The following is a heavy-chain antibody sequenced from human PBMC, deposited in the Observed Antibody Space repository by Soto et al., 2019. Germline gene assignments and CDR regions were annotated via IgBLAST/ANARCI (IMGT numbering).Heavy chain of an antibody. J-gene: IGHJ6*02. CDR1: GGTFSSYA. V-gene: IGHV1-69*12. CDR2: IIPIFGTA. D-gene: IGHD1-26*01. Sequence: QVQLVQSGAEVKKPGSSVKVSCKASGGTFSSYAISWVRQAPGQRLEWRGGIIPIFGTANYAQKFQGRGTMTADESTRSAYSELSSLRSEDTAVYYCARFPKAGSLYFEYGMDVWGQGTTVTVSS. CDR3: ARFPKAGSLYFEYGMDV.